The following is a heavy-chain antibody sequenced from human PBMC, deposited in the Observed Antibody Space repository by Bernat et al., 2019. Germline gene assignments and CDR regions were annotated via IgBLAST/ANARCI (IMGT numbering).Heavy chain of an antibody. D-gene: IGHD1-1*01. V-gene: IGHV3-33*01. J-gene: IGHJ6*02. CDR3: ARDAGYTYYYGMDV. Sequence: QVQLVESGGGVVQPGRSLRLSCAASGFTFSSYGMHSVRQAPGKGLEWVAVIWYDGSNKYYADSVKGRFTISRDNSKNTLYLQMNSLRAEDTAVYYCARDAGYTYYYGMDVWGQGTTVTVSS. CDR2: IWYDGSNK. CDR1: GFTFSSYG.